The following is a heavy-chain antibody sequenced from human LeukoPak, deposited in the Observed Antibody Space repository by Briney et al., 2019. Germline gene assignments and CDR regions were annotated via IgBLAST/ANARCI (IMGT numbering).Heavy chain of an antibody. D-gene: IGHD2-2*01. Sequence: GASVKVSCKASGGTFSSYAISWVRQAPGQGLEWMGGIIPIFGTANYAQKFQGRVTITADKSTSTAYMELSSLRSEDTAVYYCARSRYQQLGTHNWSDPWGQGTLVTVSS. CDR2: IIPIFGTA. CDR1: GGTFSSYA. CDR3: ARSRYQQLGTHNWSDP. J-gene: IGHJ5*02. V-gene: IGHV1-69*06.